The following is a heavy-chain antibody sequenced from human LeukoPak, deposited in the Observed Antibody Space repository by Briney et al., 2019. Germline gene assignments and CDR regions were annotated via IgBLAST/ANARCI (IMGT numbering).Heavy chain of an antibody. CDR3: VRGDSRDY. D-gene: IGHD6-13*01. J-gene: IGHJ4*02. V-gene: IGHV3-21*01. CDR1: GFTFSSST. Sequence: GGSLRLSCAASGFTFSSSTMNWVRQAPGKGLEWVSSISRSSRDRYYADSVRGRFTISRDNGKDSLFLQMNSLRAEDTSVYYCVRGDSRDYWGQGTLVTVSS. CDR2: ISRSSRDR.